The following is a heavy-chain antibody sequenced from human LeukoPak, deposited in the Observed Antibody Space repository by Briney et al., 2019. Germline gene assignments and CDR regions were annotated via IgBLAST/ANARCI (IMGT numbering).Heavy chain of an antibody. CDR2: IYHSGST. J-gene: IGHJ5*02. D-gene: IGHD1-26*01. Sequence: SETLSLTCTVSGYSISSGYYWGWIRQPPGKGLEWIGSIYHSGSTYYNPSLKSRVTISVDTSKNQFSLKLSSVTAADTAVYYCAREVWSQYNWFDPWGQGTLVTVSS. CDR3: AREVWSQYNWFDP. V-gene: IGHV4-38-2*02. CDR1: GYSISSGYY.